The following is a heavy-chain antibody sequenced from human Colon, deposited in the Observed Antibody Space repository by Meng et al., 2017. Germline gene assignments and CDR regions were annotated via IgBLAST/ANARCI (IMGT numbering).Heavy chain of an antibody. V-gene: IGHV3-69-1*02. D-gene: IGHD2-15*01. Sequence: VQLQESGPGLVKPSQTLSLSCTVSGDSISTGGYYWSWVRQAPGKGLEWVSSISSSSSYADSVKGRFTISRDNAKNSLYLQMNSLRAEDTAVYYCARGRVVVVASPSDYWGQGTLVTVSS. J-gene: IGHJ4*02. CDR3: ARGRVVVVASPSDY. CDR2: ISSSSSY. CDR1: GDSISTGGYY.